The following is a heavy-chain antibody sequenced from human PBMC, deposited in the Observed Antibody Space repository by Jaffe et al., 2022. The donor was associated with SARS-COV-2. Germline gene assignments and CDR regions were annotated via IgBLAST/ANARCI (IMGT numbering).Heavy chain of an antibody. V-gene: IGHV4-34*01. CDR3: ARETPLGFGELPHTPLYYYYMDV. CDR2: INHSGST. D-gene: IGHD3-10*01. Sequence: QVQLQQWGAGLLKPSETLSLTCAVYGGSFSGYYWSWIRQPPGKGLEWIGEINHSGSTNYNPSLKSRVTISVDTSKNQFSLKLSSVTAADTAVYYCARETPLGFGELPHTPLYYYYMDVWGKGTTVTVSS. J-gene: IGHJ6*03. CDR1: GGSFSGYY.